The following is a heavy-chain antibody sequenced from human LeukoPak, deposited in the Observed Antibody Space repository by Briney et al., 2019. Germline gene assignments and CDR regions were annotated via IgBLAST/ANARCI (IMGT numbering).Heavy chain of an antibody. V-gene: IGHV1-46*01. CDR3: ARVLRTLDYYDSSGYRPYAFDI. CDR1: GYTFTSYY. CDR2: INPSCGST. D-gene: IGHD3-22*01. Sequence: ASVKVSCKASGYTFTSYYMHWVRQAPGQGLEWMGIINPSCGSTSYAQKFQGRVTMTRDMSTSTVYMELSSLRSEDTAVYYCARVLRTLDYYDSSGYRPYAFDIWGQGTMVTVSS. J-gene: IGHJ3*02.